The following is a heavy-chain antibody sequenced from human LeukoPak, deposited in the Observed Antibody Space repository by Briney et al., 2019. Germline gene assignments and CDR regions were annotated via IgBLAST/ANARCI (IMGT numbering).Heavy chain of an antibody. CDR3: ARTTNYDSSRYHYYFDF. D-gene: IGHD3-22*01. Sequence: GGSLRLSCSASGFTFSSYAMHWVRQAPGKGLEYVSAISTNGGSTYYADSVKGRFTISRDNSKNTLYLQMNSLRAEDTAVYYCARTTNYDSSRYHYYFDFWGQGTLVTVSS. V-gene: IGHV3-64*04. CDR2: ISTNGGST. CDR1: GFTFSSYA. J-gene: IGHJ4*02.